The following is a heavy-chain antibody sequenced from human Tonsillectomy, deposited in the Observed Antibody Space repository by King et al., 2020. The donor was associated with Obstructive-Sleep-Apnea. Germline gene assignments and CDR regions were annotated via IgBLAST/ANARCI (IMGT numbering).Heavy chain of an antibody. CDR3: ARSGYYDILTGRGGDAYDI. J-gene: IGHJ3*02. Sequence: QLQESGPGLVKPSETLSLTCTVSGGSISSYFWNWIRQPPGKGLEWIGFVYYSGSTNYNPSLKSRVTISVDTSKNQFSLKLSSVTAADTAVYYCARSGYYDILTGRGGDAYDIWGQGTMVTVSS. D-gene: IGHD3-9*01. V-gene: IGHV4-59*08. CDR1: GGSISSYF. CDR2: VYYSGST.